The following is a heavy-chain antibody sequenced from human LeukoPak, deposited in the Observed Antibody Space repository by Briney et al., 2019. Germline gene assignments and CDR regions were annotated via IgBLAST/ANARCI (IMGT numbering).Heavy chain of an antibody. D-gene: IGHD6-13*01. J-gene: IGHJ4*02. CDR3: AREAIAAVGRAFDY. Sequence: SETLSLTCTVSGGSISSYYWSWIRQPAGKGLEWIGRIYSSGSTNYNPSLRSRVTMSVDTSKSQFSLKLTSVTAADTAVYYCAREAIAAVGRAFDYWGQGTLVTVSS. CDR2: IYSSGST. CDR1: GGSISSYY. V-gene: IGHV4-4*07.